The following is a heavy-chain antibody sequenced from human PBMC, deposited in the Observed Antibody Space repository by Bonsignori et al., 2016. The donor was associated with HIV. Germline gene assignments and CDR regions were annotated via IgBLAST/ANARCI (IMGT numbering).Heavy chain of an antibody. CDR3: ARALTGAETVGY. D-gene: IGHD1-26*01. V-gene: IGHV3-30-3*01. J-gene: IGHJ4*02. Sequence: WIRQPPGKGLEWVAVISYDGSNKYYADSVKGRFTISRDNSKNTLYLQMNSLRAEDTAVYYCARALTGAETVGYWGQGTLVTVSS. CDR2: ISYDGSNK.